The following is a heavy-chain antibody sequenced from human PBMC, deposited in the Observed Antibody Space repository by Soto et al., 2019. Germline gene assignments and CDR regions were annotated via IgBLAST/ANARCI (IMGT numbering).Heavy chain of an antibody. CDR2: ISAYNGNT. J-gene: IGHJ3*02. CDR1: GYTFTLYG. D-gene: IGHD3-3*01. Sequence: ASVKVSCKSSGYTFTLYGISWVRQAPGQALAWMGWISAYNGNTNYAQKLQGRVTMTTDTSTSTAYMELRSLRSDDTAVYYCARELYDFWSGYHLSAFDIWGQGTMVTVSS. V-gene: IGHV1-18*04. CDR3: ARELYDFWSGYHLSAFDI.